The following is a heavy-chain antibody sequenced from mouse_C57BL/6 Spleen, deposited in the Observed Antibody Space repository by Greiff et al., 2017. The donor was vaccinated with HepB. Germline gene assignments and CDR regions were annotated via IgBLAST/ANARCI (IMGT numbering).Heavy chain of an antibody. CDR3: ASSSLYYAMDY. V-gene: IGHV1-42*01. D-gene: IGHD1-1*01. CDR2: INPSTGGT. Sequence: EVQLQQSGPELVKPGASVKISCKASGYSFTGYYMNWVKQSPEKSLEWIGEINPSTGGTTYNQKFKAKATLTVDKSSSTAYMQLKSLTSEDSSVYYCASSSLYYAMDYWGQGTSVTVSS. J-gene: IGHJ4*01. CDR1: GYSFTGYY.